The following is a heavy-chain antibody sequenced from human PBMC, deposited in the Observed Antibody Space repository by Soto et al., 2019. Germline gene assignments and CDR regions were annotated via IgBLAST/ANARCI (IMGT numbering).Heavy chain of an antibody. CDR1: GFTFSSYW. CDR2: INSDGNST. V-gene: IGHV3-74*01. D-gene: IGHD2-15*01. Sequence: GGSLRLSCAASGFTFSSYWMHWVRQAPGKGLVWVSRINSDGNSTSYADSVKGRFTISRDNAKNTLYLQMNSLRAEDTAVYYCASLGYCSGGSCYGLLYWGQGTLVTVSS. CDR3: ASLGYCSGGSCYGLLY. J-gene: IGHJ4*02.